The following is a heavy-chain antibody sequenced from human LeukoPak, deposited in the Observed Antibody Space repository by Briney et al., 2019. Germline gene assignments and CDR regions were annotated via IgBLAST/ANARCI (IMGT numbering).Heavy chain of an antibody. J-gene: IGHJ6*02. CDR2: ISGSGGST. Sequence: GGSLRLSCAASGFTFSSYAMSWVRQAPGKGLEWVSAISGSGGSTYYADSVKGRFTISRDNSKNTLYLQMNSLRAEDTAVYYCAKDHRRRYYDSSGYPMDVWGQGTTVTVSS. D-gene: IGHD3-22*01. CDR1: GFTFSSYA. V-gene: IGHV3-23*01. CDR3: AKDHRRRYYDSSGYPMDV.